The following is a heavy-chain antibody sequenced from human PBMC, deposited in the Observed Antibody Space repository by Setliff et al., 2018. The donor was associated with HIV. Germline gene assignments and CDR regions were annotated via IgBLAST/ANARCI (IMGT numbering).Heavy chain of an antibody. CDR3: AREFPGGTKGFDY. CDR2: IIPIFGTP. CDR1: GGTFSTYT. V-gene: IGHV1-69*08. J-gene: IGHJ4*02. D-gene: IGHD1-1*01. Sequence: SVKVSCKTSGGTFSTYTIAWVRQAPGQGLEWMGRIIPIFGTPNYAQKFQGRVTITADKSTSTVYLDLSRLRSEDTAVYYCAREFPGGTKGFDYWGQGTLVTVSS.